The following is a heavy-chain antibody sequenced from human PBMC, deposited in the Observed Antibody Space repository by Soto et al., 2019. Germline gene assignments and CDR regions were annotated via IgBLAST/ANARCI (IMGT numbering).Heavy chain of an antibody. CDR3: ARDLWGYCGTDCYPLDV. J-gene: IGHJ6*02. Sequence: SETLSLTCTVSGGSISGYYWSWIRQPPGKGLEWIGYMYNTESTVYNPSFKSRVTISVDTSKNQFSLKLNSVTAADTAVYYCARDLWGYCGTDCYPLDVWGQGTTVTVS. D-gene: IGHD2-21*02. CDR2: MYNTEST. V-gene: IGHV4-59*01. CDR1: GGSISGYY.